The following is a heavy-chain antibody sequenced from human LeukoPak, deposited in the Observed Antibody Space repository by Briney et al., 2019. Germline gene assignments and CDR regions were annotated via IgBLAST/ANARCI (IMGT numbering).Heavy chain of an antibody. CDR1: GYSISSGYY. Sequence: SETLSLTCAVSGYSISSGYYWGWIRQPPEKGLEWIGSIYHSGSTYYNPSLKSRVTISVDTSKNQFSLKLSSVTAADTAVYYCASLTLEMATTERSWYWFDPWGQGTLVTVSS. J-gene: IGHJ5*02. CDR3: ASLTLEMATTERSWYWFDP. V-gene: IGHV4-38-2*01. CDR2: IYHSGST. D-gene: IGHD5-24*01.